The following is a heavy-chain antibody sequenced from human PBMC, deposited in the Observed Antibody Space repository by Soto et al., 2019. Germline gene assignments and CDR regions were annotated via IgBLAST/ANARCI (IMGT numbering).Heavy chain of an antibody. CDR1: GGSISSSSYY. D-gene: IGHD3-22*01. CDR3: ARHQSRPRAGRLNWFDP. CDR2: IYYSGST. V-gene: IGHV4-39*01. Sequence: SETLSLTCTVSGGSISSSSYYWGWIRQPPGKGLEWIGSIYYSGSTYYNPSLKSRVTISVDTSKNQFSLKLSSVTAADTAVYYCARHQSRPRAGRLNWFDPWGQGTLVTVSS. J-gene: IGHJ5*02.